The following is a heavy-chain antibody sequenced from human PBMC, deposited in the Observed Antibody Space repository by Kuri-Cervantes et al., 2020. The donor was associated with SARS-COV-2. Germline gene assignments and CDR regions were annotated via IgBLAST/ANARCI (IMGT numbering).Heavy chain of an antibody. Sequence: GGSLRLSCAASGFTFSNYGMHWVRQAPGKGLEWVAVISYDGSNKYYKDSVKGRFTISRDNSRNTLYLQMNSLRAEDTAVYYCARVGRGYGDYEPEYFQHWGQGTLVTVSS. CDR1: GFTFSNYG. J-gene: IGHJ1*01. D-gene: IGHD4-17*01. CDR3: ARVGRGYGDYEPEYFQH. CDR2: ISYDGSNK. V-gene: IGHV3-30*03.